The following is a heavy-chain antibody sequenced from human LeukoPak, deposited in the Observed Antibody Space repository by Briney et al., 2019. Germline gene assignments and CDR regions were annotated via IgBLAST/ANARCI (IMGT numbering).Heavy chain of an antibody. Sequence: SETLSLTCSFSGDSISTYYWTWIRQSPGKGLEHIGYIYNIGTTNYNPSLKSRVTISVDMSKKQFSLKLNSVTAADTAVYYCARGSDGYRFDPWGQGTLVTVSS. J-gene: IGHJ5*02. CDR1: GDSISTYY. D-gene: IGHD5-18*01. CDR3: ARGSDGYRFDP. CDR2: IYNIGTT. V-gene: IGHV4-59*01.